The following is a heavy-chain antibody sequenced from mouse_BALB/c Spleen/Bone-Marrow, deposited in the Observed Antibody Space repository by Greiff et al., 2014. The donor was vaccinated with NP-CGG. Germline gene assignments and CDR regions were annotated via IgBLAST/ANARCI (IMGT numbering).Heavy chain of an antibody. Sequence: VQLQQSGPDLVKSSQSLSLTCTVTGYSITSDYSWHWIRQFPGNKLEWMGYIHYSGTTVYNPSLKSRISITRDTSNNQFFLQFNSVTNEDTATYYCARFAGTPYTMDYWGQGTSVTVSS. CDR1: GYSITSDYS. J-gene: IGHJ4*01. CDR2: IHYSGTT. V-gene: IGHV3-1*02. D-gene: IGHD4-1*01. CDR3: ARFAGTPYTMDY.